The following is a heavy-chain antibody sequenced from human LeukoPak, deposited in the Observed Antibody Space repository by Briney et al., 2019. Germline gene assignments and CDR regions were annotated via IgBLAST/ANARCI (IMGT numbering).Heavy chain of an antibody. CDR1: GFTVSSNS. V-gene: IGHV3-23*01. CDR3: ANRDIVVVITTGSAAQY. J-gene: IGHJ4*02. Sequence: PGGSLRLSCTVSGFTVSSNSMSWVRQAPGKGLEWVSAITSSGGSTYYAGSVKGRFTISRDNSKNTLYLQTNSLRAEDTAVYYCANRDIVVVITTGSAAQYWGQGTLVTVSS. CDR2: ITSSGGST. D-gene: IGHD3-22*01.